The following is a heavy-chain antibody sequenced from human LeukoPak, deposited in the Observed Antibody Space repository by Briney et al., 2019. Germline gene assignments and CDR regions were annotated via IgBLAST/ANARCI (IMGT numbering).Heavy chain of an antibody. CDR2: ISSSSTTI. D-gene: IGHD2-15*01. J-gene: IGHJ4*02. CDR1: GFTFSSYS. Sequence: GGSLRLSCAASGFTFSSYSMMWVRQAPGKGLEWVSYISSSSTTIHYADSVKGRFTISRDNSKNTLYLQMNSLRAEDTAVYYCAKKDRSGGSCYSPFDYWGQGTLVTVSS. CDR3: AKKDRSGGSCYSPFDY. V-gene: IGHV3-48*01.